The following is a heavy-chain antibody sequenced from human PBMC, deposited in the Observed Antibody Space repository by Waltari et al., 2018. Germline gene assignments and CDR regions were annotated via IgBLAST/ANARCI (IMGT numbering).Heavy chain of an antibody. CDR2: ISYEENNR. Sequence: QVQLVASGGGVVQPGRSLRLSCSGSGFTFSRYALHWLRQAPGKGLEGVAVISYEENNRHYANSVKGRFTISRDNSKSTVYLQMVSLSAEDTAIYYCARDALGDYSNWFDPWGQGTRVTVSS. D-gene: IGHD4-17*01. V-gene: IGHV3-30*01. CDR3: ARDALGDYSNWFDP. J-gene: IGHJ5*02. CDR1: GFTFSRYA.